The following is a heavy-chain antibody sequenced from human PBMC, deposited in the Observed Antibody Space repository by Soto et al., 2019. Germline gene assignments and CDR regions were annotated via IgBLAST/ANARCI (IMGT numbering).Heavy chain of an antibody. D-gene: IGHD1-1*01. Sequence: LRLSCAASGFTFSMYWMHWVRQVPGKGPEWVSRINDDGISTNYADSVKGRFTISRDNAKNTLYLQMNALRVEDTAVYYCTRGPRSTSTGTGAFWGQGTLVTVS. V-gene: IGHV3-74*01. CDR1: GFTFSMYW. CDR3: TRGPRSTSTGTGAF. J-gene: IGHJ4*02. CDR2: INDDGIST.